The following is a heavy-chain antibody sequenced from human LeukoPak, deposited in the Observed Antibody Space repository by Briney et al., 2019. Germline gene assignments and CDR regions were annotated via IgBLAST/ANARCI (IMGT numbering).Heavy chain of an antibody. J-gene: IGHJ4*02. Sequence: GGSLRLSCAASGFTFSSYAMSWVRQAPGKGLEWVATINTSGGTTYYADSVKGQFTISRDNSRNTLYLQMNSLRAEDTAVYYCAKVRYTYGPFYDFWGQGTLVTVSS. D-gene: IGHD5-18*01. CDR1: GFTFSSYA. CDR2: INTSGGTT. CDR3: AKVRYTYGPFYDF. V-gene: IGHV3-23*01.